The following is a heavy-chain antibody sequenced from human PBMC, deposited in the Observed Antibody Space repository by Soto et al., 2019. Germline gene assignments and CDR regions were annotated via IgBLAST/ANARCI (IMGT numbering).Heavy chain of an antibody. CDR3: AKFRGPSYSYYYMDV. D-gene: IGHD3-16*01. CDR1: GFTFGTYA. J-gene: IGHJ6*03. V-gene: IGHV3-23*01. Sequence: EVQLLESGGGLVQPGGSLRLSCAASGFTFGTYAMKWLRQAPGRGLECVSFISGSGRTTYYADSVKGRFTVSRDNSKNTMYLQMNSLRAEDTARYYCAKFRGPSYSYYYMDVWGKGTTVTVSS. CDR2: ISGSGRTT.